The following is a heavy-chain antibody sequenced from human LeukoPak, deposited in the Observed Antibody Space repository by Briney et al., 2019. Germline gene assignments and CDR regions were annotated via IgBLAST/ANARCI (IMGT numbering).Heavy chain of an antibody. Sequence: GGSLRLSCAASESTFSSYSMRWVRQAPGKGLEWVSAISSRSAHIYYADSVQGRFTISRDNAKNSLYLEMKNLRADDTAVYYCARAPIGQLDYWGQGTLVTVSS. V-gene: IGHV3-21*01. CDR2: ISSRSAHI. CDR3: ARAPIGQLDY. J-gene: IGHJ4*02. CDR1: ESTFSSYS. D-gene: IGHD2-2*01.